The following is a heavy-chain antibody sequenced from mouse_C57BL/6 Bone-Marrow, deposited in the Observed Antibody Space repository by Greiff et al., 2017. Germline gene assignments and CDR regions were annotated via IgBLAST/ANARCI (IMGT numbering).Heavy chain of an antibody. CDR3: ARPNDHGSSYWYFDV. D-gene: IGHD1-1*01. CDR1: GYTFTSYW. V-gene: IGHV1-7*01. Sequence: QVQLQQSGAELAKPGASVKLSCKASGYTFTSYWMHWVKQRPGQGLEWIGYINPSSGYTKYNQKFKDKATLPADKSFSTAYMQVSSLTYEDSAVYYCARPNDHGSSYWYFDVWGTGTTDTVAS. CDR2: INPSSGYT. J-gene: IGHJ1*03.